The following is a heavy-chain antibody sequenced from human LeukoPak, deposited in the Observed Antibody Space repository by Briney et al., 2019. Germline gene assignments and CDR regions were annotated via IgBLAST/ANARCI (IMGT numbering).Heavy chain of an antibody. J-gene: IGHJ4*02. CDR3: ARAKYDYVWGSYRYNFDY. V-gene: IGHV4-39*07. CDR2: IYYSGST. D-gene: IGHD3-16*02. CDR1: GGSISSNSYY. Sequence: PSETLSLTCAVSGGSISSNSYYWGWIRQPPGKGLEWIGSIYYSGSTYYNPSLKSRVTISVDTSKNQFSLKLSSVTAADTAVYYCARAKYDYVWGSYRYNFDYWGQGTLVTVSS.